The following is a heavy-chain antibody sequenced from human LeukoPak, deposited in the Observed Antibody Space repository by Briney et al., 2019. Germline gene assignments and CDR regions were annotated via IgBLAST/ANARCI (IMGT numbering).Heavy chain of an antibody. J-gene: IGHJ3*02. Sequence: GESLRISCKGSGYSFTSYWISWVRQMPGKGLGWMGRIDPSDSYTNYSPSFQGHLTISADKSISTAYLQWSSLKASDTAMHYCARHQLLGPCFKGVCSDAFDIWGQGTMVTVSS. CDR2: IDPSDSYT. V-gene: IGHV5-10-1*01. D-gene: IGHD2-8*01. CDR3: ARHQLLGPCFKGVCSDAFDI. CDR1: GYSFTSYW.